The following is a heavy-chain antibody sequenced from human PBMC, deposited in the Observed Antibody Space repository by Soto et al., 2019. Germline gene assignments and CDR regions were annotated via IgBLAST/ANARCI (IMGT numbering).Heavy chain of an antibody. V-gene: IGHV3-33*01. CDR2: IWYDGSNK. Sequence: QVQLVESGGGVVQPGRSLRLSCAASGFTFSSYGMHWVRQAPGKGLEWVAVIWYDGSNKYYADSVKGRFTISRDNSKNTLYLQMNSLGAEDTAVYYCARAPPQWLVPGDYWGQGTLVTVSS. CDR3: ARAPPQWLVPGDY. J-gene: IGHJ4*02. D-gene: IGHD6-19*01. CDR1: GFTFSSYG.